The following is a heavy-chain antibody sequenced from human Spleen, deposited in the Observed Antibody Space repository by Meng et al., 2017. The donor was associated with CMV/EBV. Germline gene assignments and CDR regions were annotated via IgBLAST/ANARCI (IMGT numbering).Heavy chain of an antibody. Sequence: GSLRLSCGVYGGSLRGYYWSWIRQPPGKGLEWIGEISHSGSTNYNPSLKSRVTISVDMSKNQFSLKLSSVTAADTAVYYCAYGSGITGDYYGMDVWGQGTTVTVLL. V-gene: IGHV4-34*01. D-gene: IGHD3-10*01. CDR1: GGSLRGYY. CDR3: AYGSGITGDYYGMDV. CDR2: ISHSGST. J-gene: IGHJ6*02.